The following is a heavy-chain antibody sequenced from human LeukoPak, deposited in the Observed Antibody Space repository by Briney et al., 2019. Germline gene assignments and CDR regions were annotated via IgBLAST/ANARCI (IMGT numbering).Heavy chain of an antibody. CDR3: ARDLDVVVGPAHYDTLYL. CDR2: ISSSGSAI. Sequence: GGSLRHFCAASGFTFSDYYIIWIRQAPGKGLEWVSSISSSGSAIFYADSVRGRFTISRDNAKNSLFLQMNCLRAEDTAVYYCARDLDVVVGPAHYDTLYLSGQGGTVTVS. V-gene: IGHV3-11*04. CDR1: GFTFSDYY. J-gene: IGHJ3*01. D-gene: IGHD2-15*01.